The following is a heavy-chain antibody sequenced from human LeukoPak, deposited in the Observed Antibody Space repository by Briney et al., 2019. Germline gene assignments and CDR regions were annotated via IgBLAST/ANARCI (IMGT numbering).Heavy chain of an antibody. CDR1: GGGSISGDY. V-gene: IGHV4-59*01. J-gene: IGHJ4*02. CDR2: IYSAGSG. D-gene: IGHD1-14*01. Sequence: PSETLSLTCTVSGGGSISGDYWGWIRQPPGKGLEWIGHIYSAGSGNYNPSLKSRVTISIDTSKKQFSLRLNSVTAADTAIYYCARANREGGFDCWGQGTLVTVSS. CDR3: ARANREGGFDC.